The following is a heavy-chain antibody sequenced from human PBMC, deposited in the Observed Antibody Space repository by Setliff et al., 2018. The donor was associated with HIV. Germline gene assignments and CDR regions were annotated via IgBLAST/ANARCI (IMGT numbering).Heavy chain of an antibody. CDR1: GVSVGSGDYY. CDR3: ATRPRIAARPFDY. Sequence: PSETLSLTCSVSGVSVGSGDYYWHWIRQHPGKALEWIGYIFHSGDTYYNPSLKSRISMSVDTSKNQFSLELTSLTAADTAVYYCATRPRIAARPFDYWGQGMLVTVSS. D-gene: IGHD6-6*01. V-gene: IGHV4-31*03. CDR2: IFHSGDT. J-gene: IGHJ4*02.